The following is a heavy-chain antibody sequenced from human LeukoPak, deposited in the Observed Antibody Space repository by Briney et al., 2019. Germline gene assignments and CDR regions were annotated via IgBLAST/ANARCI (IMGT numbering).Heavy chain of an antibody. J-gene: IGHJ4*02. D-gene: IGHD6-19*01. Sequence: GGSLRLSCAASGFTFSSYAMHWVRQAPGKGLEWVAVISYDGSNKYYADSVKGRFTISRDNSKNTLYLQMNSLRAEDTAVYYCARDSSGWLCYFDYWGQGTLVTVSS. V-gene: IGHV3-30-3*01. CDR1: GFTFSSYA. CDR2: ISYDGSNK. CDR3: ARDSSGWLCYFDY.